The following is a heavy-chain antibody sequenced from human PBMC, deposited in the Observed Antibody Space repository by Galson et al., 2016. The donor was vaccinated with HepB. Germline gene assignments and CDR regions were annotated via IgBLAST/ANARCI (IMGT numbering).Heavy chain of an antibody. CDR3: ARSERWIQFVRPFDY. CDR1: GGSISSSSYY. J-gene: IGHJ4*02. Sequence: ETLSLTCTVSGGSISSSSYYWGWIRQPPGKGLEWIGSGYYSGSTYYNPSPKSRVTMSVDTSKNQFSLSLSSVTAADTAVYYCARSERWIQFVRPFDYWGQGTLVTVSS. D-gene: IGHD5-24*01. V-gene: IGHV4-39*01. CDR2: GYYSGST.